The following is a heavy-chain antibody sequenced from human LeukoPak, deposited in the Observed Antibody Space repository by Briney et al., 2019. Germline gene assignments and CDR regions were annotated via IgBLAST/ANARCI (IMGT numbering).Heavy chain of an antibody. J-gene: IGHJ6*02. CDR3: ARAPEYYDILTGYYYYYGMDV. Sequence: GGSLRLSCAASGFTFSDYYMSWLRQAPGKGLEWVSYISSSGSTIYYADSVKGRFTISRDNAKNSLYLQMNSLRAEDTAVYYCARAPEYYDILTGYYYYYGMDVWGQGTTVTVSS. CDR1: GFTFSDYY. CDR2: ISSSGSTI. V-gene: IGHV3-11*01. D-gene: IGHD3-9*01.